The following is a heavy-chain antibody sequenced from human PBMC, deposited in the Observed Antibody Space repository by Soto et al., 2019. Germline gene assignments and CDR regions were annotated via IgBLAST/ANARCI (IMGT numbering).Heavy chain of an antibody. CDR3: AKRGGPTGYYPWDY. Sequence: EVQLLESGGNLVQPGGSLRLSYAASGFIFSGYGMSWVRQAPGKGLEWVSAMTGSGAVTYYADSVKGRFTISRDNSKNTLYLQMNSLRADDTAVYYCAKRGGPTGYYPWDYWGQGILVTVSS. D-gene: IGHD3-9*01. CDR1: GFIFSGYG. CDR2: MTGSGAVT. V-gene: IGHV3-23*01. J-gene: IGHJ4*02.